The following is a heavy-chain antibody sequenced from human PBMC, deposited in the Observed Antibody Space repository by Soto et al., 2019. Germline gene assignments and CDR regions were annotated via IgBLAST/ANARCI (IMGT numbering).Heavy chain of an antibody. Sequence: QITLNESGPTMMKPTTPLTLTCTFSGFSFRTSQVGVGWIRQSPGKAQEWLGLIYWDDTKRYNPSLRSRLSIAMDTSRNQVVLTMTNVDPVDSGTYYCAHRPGGSLSGWDNGYFDVWGRGALVTVS. CDR1: GFSFRTSQVG. D-gene: IGHD6-19*01. J-gene: IGHJ4*02. CDR3: AHRPGGSLSGWDNGYFDV. CDR2: IYWDDTK. V-gene: IGHV2-5*02.